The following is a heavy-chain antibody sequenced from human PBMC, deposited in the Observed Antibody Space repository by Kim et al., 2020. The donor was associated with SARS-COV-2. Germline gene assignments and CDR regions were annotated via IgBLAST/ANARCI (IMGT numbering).Heavy chain of an antibody. Sequence: ASVKVSCKASGYTFTGYYMHWVRQAPGQGLEWMGRINPNSGGTNYAQKFQGRVTMTRDTSISTAYMELSRLRSDDTVVYYCARGSFDYYDISGYYHFDYWGQRTLCTFTS. CDR1: GYTFTGYY. CDR3: ARGSFDYYDISGYYHFDY. J-gene: IGHJ4*02. D-gene: IGHD3-22*01. V-gene: IGHV1-2*05. CDR2: INPNSGGT.